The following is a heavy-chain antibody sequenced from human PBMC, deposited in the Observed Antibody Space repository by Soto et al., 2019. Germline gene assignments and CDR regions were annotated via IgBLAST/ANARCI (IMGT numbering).Heavy chain of an antibody. CDR1: GESLGGYY. V-gene: IGHV4-39*01. D-gene: IGHD6-13*01. Sequence: SETLSLTCTVYGESLGGYYWGWIRQPPGKGLEWIGSIYYSGSTYYNPSLKSRVTISVDTSKNQFSLKLSSVTAADTAVYYCARLSWQQLDPWGQGTLVTVSS. CDR3: ARLSWQQLDP. J-gene: IGHJ5*02. CDR2: IYYSGST.